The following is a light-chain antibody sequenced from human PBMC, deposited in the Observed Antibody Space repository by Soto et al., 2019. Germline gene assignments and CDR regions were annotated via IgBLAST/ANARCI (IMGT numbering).Light chain of an antibody. CDR1: QSINSE. Sequence: EIVMTQSPATLSLSPGERAALSCRASQSINSELAWYQQKPGQPPRLLIYGASTRATGVPARFTVSESRSEFTLTISGLQSEDFAVYYCQQGHNWPLTFGQGTRLEI. CDR2: GAS. V-gene: IGKV3-15*01. CDR3: QQGHNWPLT. J-gene: IGKJ2*01.